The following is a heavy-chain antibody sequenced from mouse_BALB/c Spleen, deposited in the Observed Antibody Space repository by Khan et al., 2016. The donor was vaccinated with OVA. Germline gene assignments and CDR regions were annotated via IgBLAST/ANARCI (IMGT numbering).Heavy chain of an antibody. CDR1: GYTFTDYA. J-gene: IGHJ3*01. V-gene: IGHV1S137*01. CDR2: ISTYYGDV. Sequence: QVRLLQSGAELVRPGVSVKLSCKGSGYTFTDYAMHWVKQSHAKSLEWIGVISTYYGDVDYSQKFKGKATLTVDRSSSTAYMELARLTYGTSASYYCARGGKCAFWGQGTLVTVSA. CDR3: ARGGKCAF. D-gene: IGHD1-1*02.